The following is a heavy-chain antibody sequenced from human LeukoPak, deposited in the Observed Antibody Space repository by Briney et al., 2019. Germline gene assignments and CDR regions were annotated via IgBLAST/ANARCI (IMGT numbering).Heavy chain of an antibody. Sequence: GGSLRLSCAGSGFTFNNAWMNWVRQAPGKGLEWVSSISSRSTDISYADSLKGRFTISRDNAKNSLDLQMNSLRAEDTAVYYCARPYDYDTTGPSSYWGQGTLVTVSS. CDR2: ISSRSTDI. V-gene: IGHV3-21*06. CDR3: ARPYDYDTTGPSSY. CDR1: GFTFNNAW. J-gene: IGHJ4*02. D-gene: IGHD3-22*01.